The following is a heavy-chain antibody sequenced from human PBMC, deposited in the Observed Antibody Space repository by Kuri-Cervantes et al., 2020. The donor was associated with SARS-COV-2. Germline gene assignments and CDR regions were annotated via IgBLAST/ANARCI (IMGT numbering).Heavy chain of an antibody. J-gene: IGHJ4*02. D-gene: IGHD6-19*01. Sequence: GGSLRLSCAASDSTFSSYSMNWVRQAPGKGLEWVSSINFISTLKYYADSLKGRFTISRDNSKNTLYLQMNSLRAEDTAVYYCARGPSGWYLNWGQGTLVTVSS. V-gene: IGHV3-21*01. CDR3: ARGPSGWYLN. CDR2: INFISTLK. CDR1: DSTFSSYS.